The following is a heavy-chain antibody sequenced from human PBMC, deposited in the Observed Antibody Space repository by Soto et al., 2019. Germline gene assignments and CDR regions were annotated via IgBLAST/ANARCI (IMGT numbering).Heavy chain of an antibody. D-gene: IGHD6-13*01. V-gene: IGHV1-8*01. Sequence: ASVKVSCKASGYTFTSYDINWVRQATGQGFEWMGWMNPNSGNTKYSQKFQGRVTITRDTSASTAYMELSSLRSEDTAVYYCARDQQQLVRLGYLDYWGQGTLVTVSS. CDR3: ARDQQQLVRLGYLDY. CDR2: MNPNSGNT. J-gene: IGHJ4*02. CDR1: GYTFTSYD.